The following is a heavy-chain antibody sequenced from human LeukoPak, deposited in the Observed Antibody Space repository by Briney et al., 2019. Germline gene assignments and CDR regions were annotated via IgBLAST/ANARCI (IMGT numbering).Heavy chain of an antibody. J-gene: IGHJ4*02. CDR2: ICHSGST. Sequence: SETLSLTCAVSGGSISSGGYSWSWIRQPPGKGLEWIGYICHSGSTYYNPSLKSRVTISVDRSKNQFSLKLSSVTAADTAVYYCEVLPGGYFDYWGQGTLVTVSS. CDR1: GGSISSGGYS. V-gene: IGHV4-30-2*01. CDR3: EVLPGGYFDY. D-gene: IGHD2-8*02.